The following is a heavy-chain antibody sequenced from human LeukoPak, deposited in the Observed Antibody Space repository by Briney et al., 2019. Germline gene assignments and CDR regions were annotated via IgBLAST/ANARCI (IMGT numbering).Heavy chain of an antibody. J-gene: IGHJ2*01. CDR2: ISTSGSTI. D-gene: IGHD3/OR15-3a*01. CDR3: AKDWTGTKPFDL. Sequence: GDSLRLSCAASGFTFSDYYMTWIRQAPGKGLEWVSYISTSGSTINYADSVKGRFTISRDNAKNSLYLQMSSLRAEDTAVYYCAKDWTGTKPFDLWGRGTRVTVSS. V-gene: IGHV3-11*01. CDR1: GFTFSDYY.